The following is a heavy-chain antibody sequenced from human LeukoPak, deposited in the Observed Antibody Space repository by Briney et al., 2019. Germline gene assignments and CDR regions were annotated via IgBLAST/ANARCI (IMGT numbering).Heavy chain of an antibody. V-gene: IGHV1-18*04. CDR1: GYTFTSYT. D-gene: IGHD6-6*01. CDR2: ISAYNGNT. J-gene: IGHJ4*02. Sequence: ASVKVSCKASGYTFTSYTMNWVRQAPGQGLEWMGWISAYNGNTNYAQKLQGRVTMTTDTSTSTAYMELRSLRSDDTAVYYCARALPYGAARGPFDYWGQGTLVTVSS. CDR3: ARALPYGAARGPFDY.